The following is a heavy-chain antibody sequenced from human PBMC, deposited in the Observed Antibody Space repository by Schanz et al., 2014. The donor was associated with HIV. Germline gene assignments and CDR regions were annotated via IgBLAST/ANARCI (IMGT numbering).Heavy chain of an antibody. D-gene: IGHD5-18*01. CDR1: GFIFDDYA. V-gene: IGHV3-9*01. J-gene: IGHJ6*02. CDR3: AKDRGVVSGMVTNYYYGMDV. CDR2: ISWNSDSK. Sequence: VQLVESGGGLVQPGRSLRLSCAASGFIFDDYAMHWARQAPGKGLEWVSGISWNSDSKGYADSVKGRFTISRDNAKNSLYLQMNSLRAEDTASYYCAKDRGVVSGMVTNYYYGMDVWGQGTTVTVSS.